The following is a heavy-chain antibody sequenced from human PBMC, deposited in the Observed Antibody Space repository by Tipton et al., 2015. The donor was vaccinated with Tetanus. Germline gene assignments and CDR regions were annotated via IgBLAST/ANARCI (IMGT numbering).Heavy chain of an antibody. CDR2: ISNSGST. CDR3: ARDRGVRGGYYYYHGMDV. D-gene: IGHD3-10*01. J-gene: IGHJ6*02. V-gene: IGHV4-59*06. Sequence: VKPSENLSLTCTVSGGSMSNNYWSWIRQHPGEGLEWIGYISNSGSTYYNPSLKSRVTISVDTSQKQISLKVNSVTAADTAVYYCARDRGVRGGYYYYHGMDVWGQGTTVTVSS. CDR1: GGSMSNNY.